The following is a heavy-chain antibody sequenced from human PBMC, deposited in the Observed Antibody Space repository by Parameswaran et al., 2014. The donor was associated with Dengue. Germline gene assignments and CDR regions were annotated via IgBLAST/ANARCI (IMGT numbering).Heavy chain of an antibody. J-gene: IGHJ4*02. V-gene: IGHV4-34*01. Sequence: RWIRQPQGRGWSGLGKSIIVGSTNYNPSLKSRVTISVDTSKNQFSLKLSSVTAADTAVYYCARGRPTRGYCSGGSCYRNPYFDYWGQGTLVTVSS. CDR3: ARGRPTRGYCSGGSCYRNPYFDY. CDR2: SIIVGST. D-gene: IGHD2-15*01.